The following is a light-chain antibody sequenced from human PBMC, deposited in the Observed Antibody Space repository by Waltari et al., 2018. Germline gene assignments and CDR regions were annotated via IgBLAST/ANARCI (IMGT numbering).Light chain of an antibody. CDR1: HAVSNS. CDR3: QHYNFFPWA. V-gene: IGKV1-16*01. J-gene: IGKJ1*01. Sequence: DIEMTQSPSSLSASVGDRVTISCRATHAVSNSLAWFQQRPGKAPKSLIYAVSTLQRGVPSRFSGRGSGTIFTLTINGRQPEDVATYYCQHYNFFPWAFGQGTKVEI. CDR2: AVS.